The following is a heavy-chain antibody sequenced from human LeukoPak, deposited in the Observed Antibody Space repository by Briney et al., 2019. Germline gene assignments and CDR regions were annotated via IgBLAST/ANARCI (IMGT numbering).Heavy chain of an antibody. Sequence: GSLRLSCEASGFILVDYDMSWVRQVAGKGLQRVSGIDWDGGTTAYAGSVKGRFTISRDNVKNSLYLQMNSLRVEDTALYYCARRSRVVGVSGTWYFDLWGRGALVTVSS. V-gene: IGHV3-20*04. CDR2: IDWDGGTT. CDR1: GFILVDYD. J-gene: IGHJ2*01. D-gene: IGHD1-26*01. CDR3: ARRSRVVGVSGTWYFDL.